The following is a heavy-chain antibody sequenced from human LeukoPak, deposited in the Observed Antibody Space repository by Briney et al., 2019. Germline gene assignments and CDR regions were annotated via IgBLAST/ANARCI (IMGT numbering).Heavy chain of an antibody. CDR3: AASGYDYDYNYYMDV. J-gene: IGHJ6*03. CDR1: GFTFSSYT. Sequence: GGSLRLSCAASGFTFSSYTMHWVRQAPGKGLEYVSAISSNGGSTYYANSVKGRFTISRDNAKNSLYLQMNSLRAEDTAVYYCAASGYDYDYNYYMDVWGKGTTVTISS. CDR2: ISSNGGST. V-gene: IGHV3-64*01. D-gene: IGHD5-12*01.